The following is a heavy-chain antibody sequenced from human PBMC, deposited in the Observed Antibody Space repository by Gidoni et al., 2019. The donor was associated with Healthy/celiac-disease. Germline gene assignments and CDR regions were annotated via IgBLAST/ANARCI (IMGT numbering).Heavy chain of an antibody. CDR2: ISGSGGST. J-gene: IGHJ6*02. Sequence: EVQPLESGGGLVQPGGSLRLSCAASGFTLTSYAMRWVRQAQGKGLEWVSAISGSGGSTYYADSVKGRFTISRDNSKNTLYLQMNSLRAEDTAVYYCAKDGGRSLEWFPDVWGQGTTVTVSS. CDR1: GFTLTSYA. V-gene: IGHV3-23*01. D-gene: IGHD3-3*01. CDR3: AKDGGRSLEWFPDV.